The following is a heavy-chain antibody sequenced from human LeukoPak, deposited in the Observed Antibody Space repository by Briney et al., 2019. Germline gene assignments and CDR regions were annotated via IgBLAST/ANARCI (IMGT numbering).Heavy chain of an antibody. J-gene: IGHJ5*02. V-gene: IGHV1-2*06. Sequence: ASVKVSCKASGYIFIDYYIHWVRQAPGQGLEWMGRINPKSDGTNYAQKFQGRVTMTRDTSINPAYMELSGLRSDDTAVYFCARVSPGGWFDPWGQGTLVTVSS. CDR1: GYIFIDYY. CDR3: ARVSPGGWFDP. CDR2: INPKSDGT. D-gene: IGHD2-15*01.